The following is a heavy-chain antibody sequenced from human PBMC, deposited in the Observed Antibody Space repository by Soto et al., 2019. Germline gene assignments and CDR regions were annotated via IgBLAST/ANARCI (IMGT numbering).Heavy chain of an antibody. J-gene: IGHJ5*02. D-gene: IGHD2-8*01. CDR2: ISPSGSP. Sequence: SETLSLTCSVSGGSVNSGGYSWSWIRQPPGKGLEWIGFISPSGSPAYNPSLKSRVTISVGRSNNQISLELSSVTAADTAVYYCARGVLAWGPGTLVTSPQ. CDR1: GGSVNSGGYS. CDR3: ARGVLA. V-gene: IGHV4-30-2*01.